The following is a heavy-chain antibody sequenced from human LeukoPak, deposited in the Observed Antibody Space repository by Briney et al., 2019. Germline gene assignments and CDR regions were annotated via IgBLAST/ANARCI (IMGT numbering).Heavy chain of an antibody. CDR3: ARVSRDGYNYHYGMDV. D-gene: IGHD5-24*01. V-gene: IGHV1-69*04. CDR2: IIPILGIA. CDR1: GGTFSSYA. Sequence: ASVKFSCKASGGTFSSYAISWVRQAPGQGLEWMGRIIPILGIANYAQKFQGRVTITADKSTSTAYMELSSLRSEDTAVYYCARVSRDGYNYHYGMDVWGQGTTVTVSS. J-gene: IGHJ6*02.